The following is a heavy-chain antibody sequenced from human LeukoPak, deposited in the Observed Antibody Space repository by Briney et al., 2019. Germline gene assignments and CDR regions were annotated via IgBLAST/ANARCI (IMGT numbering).Heavy chain of an antibody. J-gene: IGHJ5*02. Sequence: PGGSLRLSCAASGFTFSSYAMSWVRQAPGKGLEWVSVISGSGGSTYYADSAKGRFTISRDNSKNTLFLQMNSLRAEDTAVYYCARMHNYYGSGENWFDPWGQGTLVTVSS. CDR3: ARMHNYYGSGENWFDP. CDR2: ISGSGGST. V-gene: IGHV3-23*01. CDR1: GFTFSSYA. D-gene: IGHD3-10*01.